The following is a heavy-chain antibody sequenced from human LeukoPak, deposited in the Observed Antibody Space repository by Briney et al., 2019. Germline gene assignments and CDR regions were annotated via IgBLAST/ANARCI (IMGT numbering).Heavy chain of an antibody. CDR3: ARAPPLKTITMVRGVIIKSDAFDI. CDR1: GFTVSSNY. D-gene: IGHD3-10*01. Sequence: PGGSLRLSCAASGFTVSSNYMSWVRQAPGKGLEWVSVIYSGGSTYYADSVKGRFTISRDNSKNTLYLQMNSLKAEDTAVYYCARAPPLKTITMVRGVIIKSDAFDIWGQGTMVTVSS. J-gene: IGHJ3*02. CDR2: IYSGGST. V-gene: IGHV3-53*01.